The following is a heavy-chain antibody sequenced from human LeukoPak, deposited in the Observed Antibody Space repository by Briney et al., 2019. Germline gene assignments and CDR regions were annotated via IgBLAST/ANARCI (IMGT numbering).Heavy chain of an antibody. J-gene: IGHJ4*02. CDR2: MSSDSSFI. CDR3: ARGLGESLDY. V-gene: IGHV3-21*05. D-gene: IGHD3-10*01. CDR1: GFTFRSYA. Sequence: GGSLRLSCVASGFTFRSYAMNWVRQAPGKGLEWVSYMSSDSSFINYADSVKGRFTISRDNAKNSLFLQMDSPRADDTAVYYCARGLGESLDYWGQGTLVTVSS.